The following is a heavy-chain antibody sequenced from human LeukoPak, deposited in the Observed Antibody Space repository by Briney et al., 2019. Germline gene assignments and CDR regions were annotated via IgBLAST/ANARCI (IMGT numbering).Heavy chain of an antibody. D-gene: IGHD2-2*01. CDR1: GGSIRSGDYY. Sequence: PSQTLSLTCIVSGGSIRSGDYYWSWFRQPPGKGLEWIGFIYYSGTTSYNPSLKSRVTISIDTSKNQFSMKLTSVTAADTAVYYCARDPRFCSTTNCPYGPNPWGQGTLVTVPS. V-gene: IGHV4-30-4*08. CDR2: IYYSGTT. J-gene: IGHJ5*02. CDR3: ARDPRFCSTTNCPYGPNP.